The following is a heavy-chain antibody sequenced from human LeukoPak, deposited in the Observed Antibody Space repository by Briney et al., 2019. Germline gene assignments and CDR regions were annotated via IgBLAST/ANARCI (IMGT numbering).Heavy chain of an antibody. CDR1: GYTFTSYG. D-gene: IGHD6-6*01. Sequence: ASVKVSCKASGYTFTSYGISWVRQAPGQGLEWMGWISAYNGNTNYAQKLQGRVTMTTDTSTSTAYMELRSLRSEDTAVYYCARGGIAARPDYYYYMDVWGKGTTVTVSS. CDR2: ISAYNGNT. V-gene: IGHV1-18*01. CDR3: ARGGIAARPDYYYYMDV. J-gene: IGHJ6*03.